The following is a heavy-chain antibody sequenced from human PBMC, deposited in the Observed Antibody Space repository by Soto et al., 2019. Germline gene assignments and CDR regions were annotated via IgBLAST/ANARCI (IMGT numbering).Heavy chain of an antibody. CDR1: CWIFRGFF. J-gene: IGHJ6*02. CDR3: ARGRDVALSGYYYYYGMDV. Sequence: SRPPFPPHAVLCWIFRGFFGRRIRQAPGKGAEWIGEINHSGSTNYNPSLKSRVTISVDTSKNQFSLKLSSVTAADTAVYYCARGRDVALSGYYYYYGMDVWGQGTTVTVSS. D-gene: IGHD2-15*01. CDR2: INHSGST. V-gene: IGHV4-34*01.